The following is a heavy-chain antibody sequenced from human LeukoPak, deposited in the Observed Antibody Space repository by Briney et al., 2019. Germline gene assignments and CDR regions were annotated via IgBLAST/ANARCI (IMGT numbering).Heavy chain of an antibody. J-gene: IGHJ4*02. Sequence: GGSLRLSSAASGFTFSSYAMHWVRQAPGKGLEWVAVISYDGSNKCYADSVKGRFTISRDNSKNTLYLQMNSLRAEDTAVYYCAKDHKYRIAAAGRGWYFDYWGQGTLVTVSS. CDR1: GFTFSSYA. CDR3: AKDHKYRIAAAGRGWYFDY. D-gene: IGHD6-13*01. V-gene: IGHV3-30-3*02. CDR2: ISYDGSNK.